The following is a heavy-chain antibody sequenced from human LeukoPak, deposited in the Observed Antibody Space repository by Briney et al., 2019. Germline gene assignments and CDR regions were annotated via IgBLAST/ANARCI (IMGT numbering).Heavy chain of an antibody. J-gene: IGHJ4*02. Sequence: GGSLRLSCAASGFTFDDYAMHWVRQAPGKGLEWVSGISGSGDNTYYADSVKGRFTISRDNSKNTLYVQVNSLGTEDTAAYYCAKGSYYDSSGSFYFDYWGQGTLVTVSS. CDR2: ISGSGDNT. CDR3: AKGSYYDSSGSFYFDY. CDR1: GFTFDDYA. V-gene: IGHV3-23*01. D-gene: IGHD3-22*01.